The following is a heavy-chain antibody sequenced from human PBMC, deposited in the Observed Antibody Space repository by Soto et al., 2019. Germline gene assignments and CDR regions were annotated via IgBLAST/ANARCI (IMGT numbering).Heavy chain of an antibody. J-gene: IGHJ6*04. V-gene: IGHV4-59*01. CDR3: ARDSLLWLGEPPGGMDV. D-gene: IGHD3-10*01. Sequence: ASETLSLTCTVSGGSISSYHWRWIRQPPGKGLEWIGYIYYSGSTNYNPSLKSRVTISVDTSKNQFSLKLSSVTAADTAVYYCARDSLLWLGEPPGGMDVWGRGTTVTVSS. CDR1: GGSISSYH. CDR2: IYYSGST.